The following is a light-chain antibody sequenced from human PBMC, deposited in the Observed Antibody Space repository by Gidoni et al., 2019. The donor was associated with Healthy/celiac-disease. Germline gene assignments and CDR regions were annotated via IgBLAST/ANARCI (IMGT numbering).Light chain of an antibody. CDR1: QSVSGY. Sequence: IVLTQSPATLSLSPGERATLSCRASQSVSGYLAWYQQKPGQAPRLLIYDAYNRATGIPARFSGSGCGKDFTLTISSLETEDFAVYYCQQRRNWRITFGKGTRLEIK. CDR3: QQRRNWRIT. CDR2: DAY. V-gene: IGKV3-11*01. J-gene: IGKJ5*01.